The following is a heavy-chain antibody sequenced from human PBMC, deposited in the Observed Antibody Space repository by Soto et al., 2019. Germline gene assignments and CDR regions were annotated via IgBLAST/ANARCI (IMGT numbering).Heavy chain of an antibody. D-gene: IGHD2-15*01. Sequence: QVQLVQSGAEVKKPGASVKVSCKASGYTFTSYGISWVRQAPGQGLEWMGWISAYNGNTNYAQKLQGRVTMTTDTSTSTADMELRSLRSDDTAVYYCARDGAIVVVVAANYYYYGMDVWGQGTTVTVSS. V-gene: IGHV1-18*01. CDR2: ISAYNGNT. J-gene: IGHJ6*02. CDR3: ARDGAIVVVVAANYYYYGMDV. CDR1: GYTFTSYG.